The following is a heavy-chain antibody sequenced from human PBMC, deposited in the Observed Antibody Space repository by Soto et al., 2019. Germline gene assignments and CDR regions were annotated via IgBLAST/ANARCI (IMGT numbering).Heavy chain of an antibody. Sequence: QVQLQQWGAGLLKPSETLSLTCAVYGGSFSGYYWSWIRQPPGKGLEWIGEINHSGSTNYNPSLKSRVTLPVDTSKNQFSLKLSSVTAADTAVYYCARGYSFNWFDPWGQGTLVTVSS. V-gene: IGHV4-34*01. CDR3: ARGYSFNWFDP. CDR1: GGSFSGYY. D-gene: IGHD5-12*01. J-gene: IGHJ5*02. CDR2: INHSGST.